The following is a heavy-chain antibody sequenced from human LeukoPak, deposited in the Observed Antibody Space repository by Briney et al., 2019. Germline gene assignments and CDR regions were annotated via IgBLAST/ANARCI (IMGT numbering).Heavy chain of an antibody. CDR3: ANSPKGLTGTTGAN. CDR2: IYHSGST. V-gene: IGHV4-38-2*02. Sequence: PSETLSLTCTVSGYSISSGYYWGWIREPPGKGLEWIGSIYHSGSTYYNPSLKSRVTISVDTSKNQFSLKLSSVTAADTAVYYCANSPKGLTGTTGANWGQGTLVTVSS. J-gene: IGHJ4*02. CDR1: GYSISSGYY. D-gene: IGHD1-7*01.